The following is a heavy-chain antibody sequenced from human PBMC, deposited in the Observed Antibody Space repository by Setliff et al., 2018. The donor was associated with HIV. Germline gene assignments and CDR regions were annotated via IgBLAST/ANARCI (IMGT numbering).Heavy chain of an antibody. CDR3: ARQSDFWSGYYDGAFDI. CDR2: IYTSGST. Sequence: SETLSLTCTVSGVSISSGTYYWSWVRQPAGKGLEWIGRIYTSGSTNYNPSLKSRVTISLDTSKNQFSLKLSSVTAADTAVYYCARQSDFWSGYYDGAFDIWGQGTMGTV. J-gene: IGHJ3*02. D-gene: IGHD3-3*01. V-gene: IGHV4-61*02. CDR1: GVSISSGTYY.